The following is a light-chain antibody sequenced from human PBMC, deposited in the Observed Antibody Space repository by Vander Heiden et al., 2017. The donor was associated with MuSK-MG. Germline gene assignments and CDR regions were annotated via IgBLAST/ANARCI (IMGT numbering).Light chain of an antibody. J-gene: IGKJ4*01. V-gene: IGKV4-1*01. CDR3: QQYYSTPLT. CDR1: QSVLYSANNKNY. CDR2: WAS. Sequence: DIVMTLSPDSLAVSLGERATINCKSSQSVLYSANNKNYLAWYQQKPGQPPKLLMYWASTREAGVPDRFSGSGSGTDFTLTISSLQAEDVAVYYCQQYYSTPLTFGGGTKVDIK.